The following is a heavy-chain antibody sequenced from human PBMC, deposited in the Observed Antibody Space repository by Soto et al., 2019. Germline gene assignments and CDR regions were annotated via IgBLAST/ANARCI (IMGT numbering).Heavy chain of an antibody. D-gene: IGHD6-6*01. CDR2: IIPIFGTA. CDR3: ARDRSLAARDAFDI. V-gene: IGHV1-69*13. CDR1: GCTFSSYA. J-gene: IGHJ3*02. Sequence: ASVKVSCKASGCTFSSYAISWVRQAPGQGLEWMGGIIPIFGTANYAQKFQGRVTITADESTSTAYMELSSLRSEDTAVYYCARDRSLAARDAFDIWGQGTMVTVSS.